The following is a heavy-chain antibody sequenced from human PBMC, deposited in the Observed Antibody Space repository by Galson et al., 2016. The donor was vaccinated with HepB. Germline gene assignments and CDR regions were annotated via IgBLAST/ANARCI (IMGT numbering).Heavy chain of an antibody. CDR2: INSDGSST. Sequence: SLRLSCAASGFTFTNHWMHWVRQIPGKGLVWVSRINSDGSSTNYADSVKGRFTISRDNAKNTLYLQMNSLRVEDTAIYYCARGRGQRAGRYYGGDSWGQGTPVTVSS. J-gene: IGHJ4*02. CDR3: ARGRGQRAGRYYGGDS. D-gene: IGHD3-10*01. CDR1: GFTFTNHW. V-gene: IGHV3-74*01.